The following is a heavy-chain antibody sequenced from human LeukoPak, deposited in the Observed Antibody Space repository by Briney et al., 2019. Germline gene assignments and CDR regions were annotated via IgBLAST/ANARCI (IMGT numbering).Heavy chain of an antibody. CDR3: ARDGRLEDFWSGYYLYYYYYYMDV. V-gene: IGHV4-59*12. Sequence: SSETLSLTCTVSGGSISSYYWSWIRQPPGKGLEWIGYISHGGSTNYNPSLKSRVTISVDTSKKQFSLRVNSVTAADTAVYYCARDGRLEDFWSGYYLYYYYYYMDVWGKGTTVTVSS. J-gene: IGHJ6*03. D-gene: IGHD3-3*01. CDR1: GGSISSYY. CDR2: ISHGGST.